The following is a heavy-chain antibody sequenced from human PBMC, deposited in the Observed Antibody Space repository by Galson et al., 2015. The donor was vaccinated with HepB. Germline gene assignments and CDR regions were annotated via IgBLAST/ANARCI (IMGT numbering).Heavy chain of an antibody. CDR1: GYSFTSHD. Sequence: SVKVSCKASGYSFTSHDINWVRQATGQGLEWMGWMNTNSDNAGYAQKFQGRVTMTRDTSISTAYMELSSLRSDDTAVYYCARRRSGWYFDYWGQGTLVTVSS. D-gene: IGHD6-19*01. J-gene: IGHJ4*02. V-gene: IGHV1-8*02. CDR2: MNTNSDNA. CDR3: ARRRSGWYFDY.